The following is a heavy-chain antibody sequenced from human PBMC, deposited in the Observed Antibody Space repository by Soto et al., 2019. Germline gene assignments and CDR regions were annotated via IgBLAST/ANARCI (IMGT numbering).Heavy chain of an antibody. CDR2: ISAYNGNT. V-gene: IGHV1-18*01. CDR1: GYTFTSYG. CDR3: ARDVVVPADILRRGSGKYGMDV. Sequence: ASVKVSCKASGYTFTSYGISRVRQAPGQGLEWMGWISAYNGNTNYAQKLQGRVTMTTDTSTSTAYVELRSLRSDDTAVYYCARDVVVPADILRRGSGKYGMDVWGQGTTVTVS. D-gene: IGHD2-2*01. J-gene: IGHJ6*02.